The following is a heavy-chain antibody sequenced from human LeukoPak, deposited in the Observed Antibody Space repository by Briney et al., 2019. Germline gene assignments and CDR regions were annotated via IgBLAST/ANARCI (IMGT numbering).Heavy chain of an antibody. CDR1: GGTFSSYA. J-gene: IGHJ3*02. Sequence: SVKLSCKASGGTFSSYAISWVRQAPGQGLEWMGGIIPIFGTANYAQKFQGRVTITADESTSTAYMELSSLRSDDTAVYYWARELTAYDSSGYEENDAFDIWGQGTMVTVSS. D-gene: IGHD3-22*01. V-gene: IGHV1-69*13. CDR2: IIPIFGTA. CDR3: ARELTAYDSSGYEENDAFDI.